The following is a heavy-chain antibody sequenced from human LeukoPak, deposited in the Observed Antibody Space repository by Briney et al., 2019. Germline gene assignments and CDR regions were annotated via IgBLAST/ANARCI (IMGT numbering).Heavy chain of an antibody. CDR2: IRSKAYGGTA. V-gene: IGHV3-49*03. CDR1: EFTFGDHS. D-gene: IGHD3-9*01. Sequence: PGGSLRLSCTDSEFTFGDHSVSWFRQAPGKGLEWVGFIRSKAYGGTAEYAASVKGRFTISRDDSKSVAYLQMDSLKTEDTAVYYCTREIRYFDWFQADFWGQGTLVTVSS. CDR3: TREIRYFDWFQADF. J-gene: IGHJ4*02.